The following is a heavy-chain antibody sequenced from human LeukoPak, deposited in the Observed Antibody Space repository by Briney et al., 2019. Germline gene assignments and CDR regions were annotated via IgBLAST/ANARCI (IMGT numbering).Heavy chain of an antibody. CDR3: ARGHLGFDY. Sequence: GGSLRPSCAVLEFAFSGSWMSWVRQAPGKGLEWVASINQDGSEIYYVDSVKGRFTISRDNAWNSLFLQMNSLRGGDTAVYYCARGHLGFDYWGQGTLVTVSS. V-gene: IGHV3-7*01. J-gene: IGHJ4*02. CDR1: EFAFSGSW. D-gene: IGHD1-26*01. CDR2: INQDGSEI.